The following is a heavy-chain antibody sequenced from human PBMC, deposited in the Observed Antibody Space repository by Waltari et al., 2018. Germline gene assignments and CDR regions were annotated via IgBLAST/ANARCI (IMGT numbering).Heavy chain of an antibody. J-gene: IGHJ5*02. CDR1: GGAFSTYA. D-gene: IGHD1-7*01. CDR2: IIPISGTA. Sequence: QVQLVQSGAEVKNPWSTLKVPCKTSGGAFSTYAIAWVRQAPGQGLEWMGIIPISGTADYSQKFQGRITITADESTSTAYMELSGLKSDETAVYYCATFGGNSNWFDPWGQGTLVTVSS. V-gene: IGHV1-69*01. CDR3: ATFGGNSNWFDP.